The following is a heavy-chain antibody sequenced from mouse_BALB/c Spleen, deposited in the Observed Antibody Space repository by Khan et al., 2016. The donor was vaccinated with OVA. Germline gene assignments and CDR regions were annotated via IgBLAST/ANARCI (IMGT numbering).Heavy chain of an antibody. V-gene: IGHV2-9*02. D-gene: IGHD2-4*01. Sequence: QVQLKESGPGLVAPSQSLSITCTVSGFSLSNYGIHWVRQPPGKGLEWLGVIWTGGITNYNSALLSRLIISNDNSKSQVFIKMNVLQTYDTASYDCARSYYYDVGGFAYWGQGTLVTVSA. CDR1: GFSLSNYG. CDR3: ARSYYYDVGGFAY. J-gene: IGHJ3*01. CDR2: IWTGGIT.